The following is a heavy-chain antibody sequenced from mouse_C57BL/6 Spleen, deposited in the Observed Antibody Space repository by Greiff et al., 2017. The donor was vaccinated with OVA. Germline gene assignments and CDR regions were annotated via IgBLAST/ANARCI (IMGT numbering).Heavy chain of an antibody. J-gene: IGHJ2*01. CDR3: ARSGYYGSFDY. V-gene: IGHV1-54*01. D-gene: IGHD1-1*01. CDR1: GYAFTNYL. CDR2: INPGSGGT. Sequence: QVQLKQSGAELVRPGTSVKVSCKASGYAFTNYLIEWVKQRPGQGLEWIGVINPGSGGTNYNEKFKGKATLTADKSSRTAYMQLSSLTSEDSAVYFCARSGYYGSFDYWGQGTTLTVSS.